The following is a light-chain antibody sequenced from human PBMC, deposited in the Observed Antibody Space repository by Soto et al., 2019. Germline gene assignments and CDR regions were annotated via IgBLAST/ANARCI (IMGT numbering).Light chain of an antibody. CDR2: GAY. V-gene: IGKV3-20*01. J-gene: IGKJ3*01. CDR3: QQDGSSLFT. CDR1: QSVSSKY. Sequence: VLTQSPGTLSLSPGERATLSCRASQSVSSKYLAGYQQKPGQAPRVLIYGAYIRATCIPARFSGGGSGTEVTLTLTRREPEAFAVYYCQQDGSSLFTFGPGTKVDIK.